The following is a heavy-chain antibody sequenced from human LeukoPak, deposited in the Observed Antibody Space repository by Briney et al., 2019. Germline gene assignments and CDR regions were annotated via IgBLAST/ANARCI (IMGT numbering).Heavy chain of an antibody. V-gene: IGHV3-48*04. J-gene: IGHJ6*03. Sequence: GGSLRLSCAASGFTFSSYSMNRVRQAPGKGLEWVSYISSSSGTLYYADSVKGRFTISRDNAKNSLYLQMNSLRAEDTAVYFCARSSIAARGLYYYMDVWGKGTTVTVSS. D-gene: IGHD6-6*01. CDR2: ISSSSGTL. CDR3: ARSSIAARGLYYYMDV. CDR1: GFTFSSYS.